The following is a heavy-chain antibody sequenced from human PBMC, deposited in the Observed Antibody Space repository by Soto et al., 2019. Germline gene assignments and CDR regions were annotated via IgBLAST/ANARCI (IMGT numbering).Heavy chain of an antibody. CDR1: GYTFISYG. D-gene: IGHD3-9*01. CDR2: ISAYNGNT. CDR3: ARDLYDILTGFPGY. V-gene: IGHV1-18*01. Sequence: QVQLVQSGAEVKKPGASVKVSCEASGYTFISYGFTWVRQAPGQGLEWMGWISAYNGNTKYAQKLQGRVTMTTDTSTRTAYMGLRSLRSDDTAVYYCARDLYDILTGFPGYWGQGTRVTVSS. J-gene: IGHJ4*02.